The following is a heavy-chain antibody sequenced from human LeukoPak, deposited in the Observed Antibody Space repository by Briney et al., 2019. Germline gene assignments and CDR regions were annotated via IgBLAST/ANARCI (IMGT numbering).Heavy chain of an antibody. CDR3: ARIERNYDILTGYSDQAIDY. J-gene: IGHJ4*02. CDR1: GYSISSYY. Sequence: SETLSLTCTVSGYSISSYYWSWIRQPPGKGLEWIGYIYYSGSTNYNPSLKSRVTISVDTSKNQFSLKLSSVTAADTAVYYCARIERNYDILTGYSDQAIDYWGQGTLVTVSS. V-gene: IGHV4-59*01. D-gene: IGHD3-9*01. CDR2: IYYSGST.